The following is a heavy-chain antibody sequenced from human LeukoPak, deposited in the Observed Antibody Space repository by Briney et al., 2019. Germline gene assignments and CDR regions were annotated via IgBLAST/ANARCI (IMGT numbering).Heavy chain of an antibody. V-gene: IGHV3-23*01. D-gene: IGHD3-9*01. CDR1: GFTFTSYA. J-gene: IGHJ3*02. Sequence: PGGSLRLSCAASGFTFTSYAMSWVRQAPGKGLEWVSAVSGSGGTPYYADSVKGRFTISRDNSMNTLYLQMNSLRAEDTAVYYCAKELLPFDWLPRDAFDIWGQGTMVTVSS. CDR2: VSGSGGTP. CDR3: AKELLPFDWLPRDAFDI.